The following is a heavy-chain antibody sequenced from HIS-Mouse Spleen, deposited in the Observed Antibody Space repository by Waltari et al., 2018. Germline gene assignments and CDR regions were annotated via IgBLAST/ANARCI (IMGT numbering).Heavy chain of an antibody. CDR1: GGSISSSSYY. J-gene: IGHJ2*01. V-gene: IGHV4-39*07. CDR3: AREIPYSSSWYDWYFDL. Sequence: QLQLQESGPGLVKPSETLSLTCTVSGGSISSSSYYWGWILQPPGKGLEWSGSIYYSGSTYYNPSIKSRVTISVDTSKNQFSLKLSSVTAADTAVYYCAREIPYSSSWYDWYFDLWGRGTLVTVSS. CDR2: IYYSGST. D-gene: IGHD6-13*01.